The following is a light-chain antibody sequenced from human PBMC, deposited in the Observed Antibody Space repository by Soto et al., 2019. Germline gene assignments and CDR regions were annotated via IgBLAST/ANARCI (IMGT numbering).Light chain of an antibody. CDR2: DVS. CDR3: SSYTSSITRV. CDR1: SSDVGGYNY. J-gene: IGLJ1*01. V-gene: IGLV2-14*01. Sequence: QSALTQAASVSGFPGQSIAISCTGTSSDVGGYNYVSWYQLHPDKAPKLIIYDVSNRPSGVSNRFSGSKSGNTASLTISGLQPEDEADYYCSSYTSSITRVFGTGTKVTVL.